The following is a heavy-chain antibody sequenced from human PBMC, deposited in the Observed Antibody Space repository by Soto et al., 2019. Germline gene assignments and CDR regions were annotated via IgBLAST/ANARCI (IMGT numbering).Heavy chain of an antibody. J-gene: IGHJ4*02. Sequence: QVQLQESGPGLVKPSETLSLTCTVSGGSISSYYWSWIRQPPGKGLEWIGYIYYSGSTNYNPSLKSRVTISVDTSKNQFSLKLSSVTAADTAVYYCARGANWNYFDYWGQGTLVTVSS. D-gene: IGHD1-1*01. CDR1: GGSISSYY. V-gene: IGHV4-59*01. CDR2: IYYSGST. CDR3: ARGANWNYFDY.